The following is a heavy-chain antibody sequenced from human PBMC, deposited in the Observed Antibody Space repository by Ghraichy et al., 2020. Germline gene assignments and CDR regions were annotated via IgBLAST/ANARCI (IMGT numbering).Heavy chain of an antibody. CDR2: ISGSGNT. Sequence: SETLSLTCTVSGGSVINYYWSWIRQPNGKRPEWLGHISGSGNTNYDPSLGSRVTMSVDTSNNQVFLRLTSVTAADTAVYFCARDVRPGCTGTTCYSWFDPWGQGALVTVSS. CDR1: GGSVINYY. V-gene: IGHV4-4*07. D-gene: IGHD2-2*01. J-gene: IGHJ5*02. CDR3: ARDVRPGCTGTTCYSWFDP.